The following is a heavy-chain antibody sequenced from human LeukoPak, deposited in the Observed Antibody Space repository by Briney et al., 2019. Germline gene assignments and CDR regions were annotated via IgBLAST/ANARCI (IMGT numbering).Heavy chain of an antibody. J-gene: IGHJ3*02. CDR3: AKALCGGDCYAFDI. Sequence: PGRSLRLSCAASGFTFDDYAMHWVRQAPGKGLEWVSGISWNSGSIGYADSVKGRFTISRDNAKNSLYLQMNSLRAEDTALYYCAKALCGGDCYAFDIWGQGTMVTVSS. CDR2: ISWNSGSI. V-gene: IGHV3-9*01. CDR1: GFTFDDYA. D-gene: IGHD2-21*02.